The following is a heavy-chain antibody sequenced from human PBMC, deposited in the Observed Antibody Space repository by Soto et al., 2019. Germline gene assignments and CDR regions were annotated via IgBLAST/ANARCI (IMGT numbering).Heavy chain of an antibody. J-gene: IGHJ4*03. CDR1: GGSISIYY. Sequence: SETLCLTCTFSGGSISIYYWSWIGQPPGKGLEWIGYIYYNGNTNYNPSLRSRVTISVDTSRNQFSLKVTSVAAADTAVYYCARNVDTARAYYFDYWGQGTPVTVSS. V-gene: IGHV4-59*01. CDR3: ARNVDTARAYYFDY. CDR2: IYYNGNT. D-gene: IGHD5-18*01.